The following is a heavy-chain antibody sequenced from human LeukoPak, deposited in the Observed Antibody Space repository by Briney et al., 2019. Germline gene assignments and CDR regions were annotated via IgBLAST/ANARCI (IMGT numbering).Heavy chain of an antibody. Sequence: ASVKVSCKASGYTFTSYGISWVRQAPGQGLEWMGWISAYNGNTNYAQKLQGRVTMTTDTSTSTAYMELRSLRSDDTAVYCCARSGCSSTSCYRVFDYWGQGTLVTVSS. V-gene: IGHV1-18*01. J-gene: IGHJ4*02. CDR1: GYTFTSYG. CDR2: ISAYNGNT. CDR3: ARSGCSSTSCYRVFDY. D-gene: IGHD2-2*02.